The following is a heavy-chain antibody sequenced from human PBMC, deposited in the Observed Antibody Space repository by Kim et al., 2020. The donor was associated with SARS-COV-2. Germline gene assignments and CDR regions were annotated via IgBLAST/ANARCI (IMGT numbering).Heavy chain of an antibody. J-gene: IGHJ4*02. CDR3: ARPTVRNTYSGRSFDY. Sequence: SVKGRFTISRDDSKGIAYLQMDSLKTEDMAVYYCARPTVRNTYSGRSFDYWGQGTLVTVSS. D-gene: IGHD5-12*01. V-gene: IGHV3-49*02.